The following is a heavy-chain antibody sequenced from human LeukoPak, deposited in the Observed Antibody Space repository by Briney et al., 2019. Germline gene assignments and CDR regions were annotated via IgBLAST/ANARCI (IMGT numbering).Heavy chain of an antibody. CDR2: INHSGST. J-gene: IGHJ5*02. CDR1: GGSFGGYY. CDR3: ARRRVVVAAGHWFDP. D-gene: IGHD2-15*01. Sequence: ASETLSLTCAVYGGSFGGYYWSWIRQPPGKGLEWIGEINHSGSTNYNPSLKSRVTISVDTSKNQFSLKLSSVTAADTAVYYCARRRVVVAAGHWFDPWGQGTLVTVSS. V-gene: IGHV4-34*01.